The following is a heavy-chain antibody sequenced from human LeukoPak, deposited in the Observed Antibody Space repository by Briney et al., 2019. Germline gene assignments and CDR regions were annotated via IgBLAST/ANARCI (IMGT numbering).Heavy chain of an antibody. CDR3: ARANDY. V-gene: IGHV3-21*01. Sequence: GKVLELVSSISSSSSYIYYADSVKGRFTISRDNAKNSLYLQMNSLRAEDTAVYYCARANDYWGQGTLVTVSS. CDR2: ISSSSSYI. J-gene: IGHJ4*02.